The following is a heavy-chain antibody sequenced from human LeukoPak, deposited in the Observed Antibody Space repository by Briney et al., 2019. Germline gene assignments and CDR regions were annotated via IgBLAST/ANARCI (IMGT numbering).Heavy chain of an antibody. Sequence: GASVKVSCKASGYTFTSYYMHWVRQAPGQGLEWMGIINPSGGSTSYAQKFQGRVTMTRDTSTCTVYMELSSLRSEDTAVYYCARNAVVVGSAFDIWGQGTMVTVSS. D-gene: IGHD2-15*01. CDR2: INPSGGST. CDR3: ARNAVVVGSAFDI. CDR1: GYTFTSYY. J-gene: IGHJ3*02. V-gene: IGHV1-46*01.